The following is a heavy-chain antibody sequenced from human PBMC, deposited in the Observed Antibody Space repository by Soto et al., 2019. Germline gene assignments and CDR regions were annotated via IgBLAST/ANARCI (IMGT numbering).Heavy chain of an antibody. CDR3: ARDYSTIAARGLYYFDY. CDR2: FDPEDGET. D-gene: IGHD6-6*01. V-gene: IGHV1-24*01. J-gene: IGHJ4*02. Sequence: ASVKVSCKVSGYTLTELSMHWVRQAPGKGLEWMGGFDPEDGETIYAQKFQGRVTMTEDTSTDTAYMELSSLRSEDTAVYYCARDYSTIAARGLYYFDYWGQGTLVTVSS. CDR1: GYTLTELS.